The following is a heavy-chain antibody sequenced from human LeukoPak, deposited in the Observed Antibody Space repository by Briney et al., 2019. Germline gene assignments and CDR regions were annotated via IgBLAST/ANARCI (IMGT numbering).Heavy chain of an antibody. CDR2: IYADDSDT. CDR1: GYKFNAYW. Sequence: GESLKISCKGSGYKFNAYWIAWVRQMPGKGLEWMGIIYADDSDTRYSPSFQGQVTISADKSVSIAYLQWSSLKASDTAMYYCARPNITSYYDSRGYDAFDVWGQGTMVILSS. CDR3: ARPNITSYYDSRGYDAFDV. D-gene: IGHD3-22*01. V-gene: IGHV5-51*01. J-gene: IGHJ3*01.